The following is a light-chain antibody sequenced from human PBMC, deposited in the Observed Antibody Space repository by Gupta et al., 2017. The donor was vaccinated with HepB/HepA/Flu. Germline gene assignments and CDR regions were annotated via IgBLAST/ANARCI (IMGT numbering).Light chain of an antibody. CDR3: SSYAGSNICV. CDR2: EIS. V-gene: IGLV2-8*01. CDR1: SSDVGGYNY. Sequence: QSALTQPPSASGSPGQSVTISCTGTSSDVGGYNYVSWYQRHPGKAPKVIIYEISKRPSGVPDRFSGSRSGNTASLTGSGLQADDEAEYFCSSYAGSNICVFGTGTTVTVL. J-gene: IGLJ1*01.